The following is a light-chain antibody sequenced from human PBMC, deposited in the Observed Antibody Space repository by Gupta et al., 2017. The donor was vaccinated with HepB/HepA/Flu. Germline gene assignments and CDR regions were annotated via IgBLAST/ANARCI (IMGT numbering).Light chain of an antibody. CDR2: DDN. Sequence: QSALTQPRSVSVSPGPSLTISCTGTSSDIGAYNYVSWYQQRPGEAPKLIFDDDNKRPSGVHERCAGAKSGTQASLTIPGLQAEDEADYYCQSYAGGYSLYVFGTGTKVTGL. J-gene: IGLJ1*01. V-gene: IGLV2-11*01. CDR3: QSYAGGYSLYV. CDR1: SSDIGAYNY.